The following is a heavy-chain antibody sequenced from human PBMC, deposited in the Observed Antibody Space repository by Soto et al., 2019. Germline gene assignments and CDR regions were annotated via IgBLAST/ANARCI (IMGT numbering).Heavy chain of an antibody. CDR2: ISNGAGRT. CDR1: GFTFSAYP. V-gene: IGHV3-23*01. J-gene: IGHJ6*03. CDR3: AKGAARFVDYYYYMDV. D-gene: IGHD3-16*01. Sequence: EGQLLESGGGLVQPGGSLRLSCAASGFTFSAYPMIWVRQAPGKGLEWVSTISNGAGRTFYADSVKGRFTISRDNSKNTLYLHMNSLRAEDTAVYYCAKGAARFVDYYYYMDVWGKGTTVTVSS.